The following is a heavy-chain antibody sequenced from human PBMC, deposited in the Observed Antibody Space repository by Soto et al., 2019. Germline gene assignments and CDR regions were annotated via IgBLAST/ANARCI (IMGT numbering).Heavy chain of an antibody. D-gene: IGHD6-13*01. J-gene: IGHJ6*02. CDR1: GGTFSSYA. CDR2: IIPIFGTA. Sequence: ASVKVSCKASGGTFSSYAISWVRQAPGQGHEWMGGIIPIFGTANYAQKFQGRVTITADESTSTAYMELSSLRSEDTAVYYCARGYSSSWYDSRYSYGMDVWGQGTTVTVS. CDR3: ARGYSSSWYDSRYSYGMDV. V-gene: IGHV1-69*13.